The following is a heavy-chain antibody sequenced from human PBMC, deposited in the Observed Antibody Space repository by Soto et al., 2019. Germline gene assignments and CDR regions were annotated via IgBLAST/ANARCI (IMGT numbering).Heavy chain of an antibody. CDR2: ISYDGSNK. CDR1: GFTFSSYA. D-gene: IGHD3-3*01. Sequence: PGGSLRLSCAASGFTFSSYAMHWVRQAPGKGLEWVAVISYDGSNKYYADSVKGRFTISRDNSKNTLYLQMNSLRAEDTAVYYCAREGEWLWHYYYGIDVWGQGTTVTVSS. J-gene: IGHJ6*02. V-gene: IGHV3-30-3*01. CDR3: AREGEWLWHYYYGIDV.